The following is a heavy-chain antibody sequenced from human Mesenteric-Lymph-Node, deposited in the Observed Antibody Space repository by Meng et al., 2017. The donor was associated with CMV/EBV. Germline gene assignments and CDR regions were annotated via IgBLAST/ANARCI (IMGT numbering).Heavy chain of an antibody. CDR1: GFTFSSYS. J-gene: IGHJ5*02. V-gene: IGHV3-21*01. Sequence: GESLKISCAASGFTFSSYSMNWVRQAPGKGLEWVSSISSSSSYIYYADSVKGRFTISRDNAKNSLYLQMNSMRAEDTAVYYCARALGSGNLFDPWGQGTLVTVSS. CDR3: ARALGSGNLFDP. D-gene: IGHD4-23*01. CDR2: ISSSSSYI.